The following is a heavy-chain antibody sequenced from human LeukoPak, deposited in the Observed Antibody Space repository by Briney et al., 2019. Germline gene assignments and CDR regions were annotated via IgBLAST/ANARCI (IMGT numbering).Heavy chain of an antibody. V-gene: IGHV4-4*02. D-gene: IGHD4-17*01. CDR1: GGSISSSNW. CDR2: INHSGSS. CDR3: ARGEDGDYYFQH. Sequence: PSGTLSLTCAVSGGSISSSNWWSWVRQPPGKGLEWIGEINHSGSSNYNPSLKSRVTISVDTSKNQFSLKLSSVTAADTAVYYCARGEDGDYYFQHWGQGTLVTVSS. J-gene: IGHJ1*01.